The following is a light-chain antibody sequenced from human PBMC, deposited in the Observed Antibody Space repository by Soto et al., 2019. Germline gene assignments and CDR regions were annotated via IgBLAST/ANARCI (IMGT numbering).Light chain of an antibody. J-gene: IGKJ1*01. CDR1: QSVRSN. Sequence: EIVMTQSPATLSVSPWERATLSCRSSQSVRSNLAWYQQKPGQAPRLLIYDASTRDTGIPARFSGSGSGTESTLTISSLQSEDYAVYYCQPYNDWPSWTFGQGTKVDIK. V-gene: IGKV3D-15*01. CDR3: QPYNDWPSWT. CDR2: DAS.